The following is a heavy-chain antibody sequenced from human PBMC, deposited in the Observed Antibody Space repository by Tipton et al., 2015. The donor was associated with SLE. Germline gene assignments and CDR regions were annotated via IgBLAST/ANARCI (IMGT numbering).Heavy chain of an antibody. CDR2: VSPSGDT. J-gene: IGHJ4*02. CDR1: GYSISTGFY. V-gene: IGHV4-38-2*02. CDR3: ARGKTRVEY. Sequence: TLSLTCTVSGYSISTGFYWGWIRQPPGKGLDWIGHVSPSGDTNYNPSLESRVTISRDTPNNQFSLKLNSVTAADTAVYYCARGKTRVEYWGQGTLVTVSS. D-gene: IGHD1-14*01.